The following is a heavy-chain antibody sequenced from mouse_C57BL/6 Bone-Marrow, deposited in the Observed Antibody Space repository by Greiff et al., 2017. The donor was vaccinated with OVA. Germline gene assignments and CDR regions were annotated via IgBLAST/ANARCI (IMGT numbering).Heavy chain of an antibody. J-gene: IGHJ2*01. V-gene: IGHV1-55*01. CDR3: ARSTTVVATDYFDY. CDR2: IYPGSGST. CDR1: GYTFTSYW. Sequence: QVHVKQPGAELVKPGASVKMSCKASGYTFTSYWITWVKQRPGQGLEWIGDIYPGSGSTNYNEKFKSKATLTVDTSSSTAYMQLSSLTSEVSAVYYCARSTTVVATDYFDYWGQGTTLTVSS. D-gene: IGHD1-1*01.